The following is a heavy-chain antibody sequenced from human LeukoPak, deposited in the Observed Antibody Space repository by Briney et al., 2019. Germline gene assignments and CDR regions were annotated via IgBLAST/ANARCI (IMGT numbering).Heavy chain of an antibody. Sequence: GRPLRLSCAASGFTFDDYAMHWVRQAPGKGLEWVSGISWNSGSIGYADSVKGRFTISGDNAKNSLYLQMNSLRAEDTALYYCAKDYRGGLGVPDYWGQGTLVTVSS. J-gene: IGHJ4*02. CDR2: ISWNSGSI. CDR3: AKDYRGGLGVPDY. V-gene: IGHV3-9*01. CDR1: GFTFDDYA. D-gene: IGHD1-26*01.